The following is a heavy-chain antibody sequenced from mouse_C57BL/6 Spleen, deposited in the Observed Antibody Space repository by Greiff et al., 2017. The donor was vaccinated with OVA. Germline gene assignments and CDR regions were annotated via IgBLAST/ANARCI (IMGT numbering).Heavy chain of an antibody. V-gene: IGHV1-52*01. CDR3: ARARLTTVVATTARDD. J-gene: IGHJ4*01. D-gene: IGHD1-1*01. Sequence: VQLQQPGAELVRPGSSVKLSCKASGYTFTSYWMHWVKQRPIQGLEWIGNIDPSDSETHYNQKFKDKATLTVDKSSSTAYMQLRTLPSEDSAVFYSARARLTTVVATTARDDWGQGNSVTGAS. CDR2: IDPSDSET. CDR1: GYTFTSYW.